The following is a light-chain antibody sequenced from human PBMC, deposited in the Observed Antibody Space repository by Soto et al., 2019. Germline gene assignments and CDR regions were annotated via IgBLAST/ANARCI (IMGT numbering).Light chain of an antibody. V-gene: IGKV3-20*01. CDR3: QQYGSSPRT. J-gene: IGKJ1*01. CDR1: QSVSSN. CDR2: GAS. Sequence: EIVWTQSPGTLSLSPGERATLYCWASQSVSSNLAWYQQKPGQAPRLLIYGASSRATGIPDRFSGSGSGTDFTLTISRLEPEDFAVYYCQQYGSSPRTFGQGTKVDIK.